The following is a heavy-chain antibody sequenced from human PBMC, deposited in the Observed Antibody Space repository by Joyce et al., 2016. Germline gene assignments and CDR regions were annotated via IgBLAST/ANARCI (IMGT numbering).Heavy chain of an antibody. CDR2: FGTAGDP. CDR1: GFTFSAYE. J-gene: IGHJ3*02. CDR3: ARERGGGMSAFDI. Sequence: EVQLVEAGGALVQPGGSLRLSCAASGFTFSAYEIHWVRQTTGKGLGWVSAFGTAGDPYYAGSVKGRFTISRENAKSSLYLQMNSLRAEDTAVYYCARERGGGMSAFDIWGQGTMVTVSS. D-gene: IGHD3-16*01. V-gene: IGHV3-13*05.